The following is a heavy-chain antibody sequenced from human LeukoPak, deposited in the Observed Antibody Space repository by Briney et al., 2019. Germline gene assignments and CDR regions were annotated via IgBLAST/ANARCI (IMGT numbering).Heavy chain of an antibody. Sequence: SETLSLTCTVSGYSISSGYYWGWIRQPPGKGLEWIGSIYYSGSTYYNPSLKSRVTISVDTSKNQFSLKLSSVTAADTAVYYCARVRAPYYYDSSDQSYFDYWGQGTMVTVSS. J-gene: IGHJ4*03. CDR1: GYSISSGYY. CDR2: IYYSGST. V-gene: IGHV4-38-2*02. CDR3: ARVRAPYYYDSSDQSYFDY. D-gene: IGHD3-22*01.